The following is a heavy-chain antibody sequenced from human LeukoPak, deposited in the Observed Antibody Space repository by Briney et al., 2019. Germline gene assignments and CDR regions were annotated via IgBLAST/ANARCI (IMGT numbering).Heavy chain of an antibody. D-gene: IGHD6-19*01. CDR1: GYTFTSYD. J-gene: IGHJ6*03. CDR2: MNPNSGNT. V-gene: IGHV1-8*01. Sequence: ASVKVSCKASGYTFTSYDINWVRQATGQGLEWMGWMNPNSGNTGYAQKFQGRVTMTRNTSISTAYMELSSLRSEDTAVYYCARGRGYSSGWYPYYYYMDVWGKGTTVTISS. CDR3: ARGRGYSSGWYPYYYYMDV.